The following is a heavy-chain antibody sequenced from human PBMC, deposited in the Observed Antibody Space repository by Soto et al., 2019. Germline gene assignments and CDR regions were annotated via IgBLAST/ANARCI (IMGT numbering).Heavy chain of an antibody. CDR2: ISAYNGNT. D-gene: IGHD3-22*01. CDR1: GYTFTSYG. J-gene: IGHJ3*02. V-gene: IGHV1-18*01. Sequence: QVQLVQSGAEVKKPGASVKVSCKASGYTFTSYGIIWVRQAPGQGLEWMGWISAYNGNTNYAQKFQGRVTMTTDTSXXXAXLELRSLRSDDTAVYYCARPGYYDSSGYKRGNAFDIWGQGTMVTVSS. CDR3: ARPGYYDSSGYKRGNAFDI.